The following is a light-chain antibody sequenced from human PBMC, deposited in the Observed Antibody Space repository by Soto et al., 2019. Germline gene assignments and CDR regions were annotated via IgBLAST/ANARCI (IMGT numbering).Light chain of an antibody. CDR1: QSVSSRS. CDR3: HQNDSSPRT. Sequence: LTQSPGPLSLSPGERATLSCRASQSVSSRSLAWYQQKPGQAPRLLISDASNRAADIPDRFSGSGSGTDFTLTIIRLEPEDFAVYYCHQNDSSPRTFGQGTKVDIK. V-gene: IGKV3-20*01. J-gene: IGKJ1*01. CDR2: DAS.